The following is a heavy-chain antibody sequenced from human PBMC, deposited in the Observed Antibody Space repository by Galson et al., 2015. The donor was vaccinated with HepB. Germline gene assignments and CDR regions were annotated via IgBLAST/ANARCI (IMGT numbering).Heavy chain of an antibody. D-gene: IGHD1-26*01. CDR1: GYTFTSYG. J-gene: IGHJ4*02. CDR3: ARESRRGSGSYWGGFDF. V-gene: IGHV1-18*04. Sequence: CKASGYTFTSYGISWVRQAPGQGLEWMGWISAYNGNTNYAQKLQGRVTMTTDTSTSTAYMELRSLRSDDTAVYYCARESRRGSGSYWGGFDFWGQGTLVTVSS. CDR2: ISAYNGNT.